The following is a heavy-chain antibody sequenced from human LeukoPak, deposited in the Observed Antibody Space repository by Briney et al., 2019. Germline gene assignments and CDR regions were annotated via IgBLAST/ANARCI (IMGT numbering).Heavy chain of an antibody. CDR2: ISGSGGST. D-gene: IGHD3-22*01. CDR3: AKEGTDSSGYYYYYYGMDV. Sequence: GGSLRLSCAASGFTFSSYAMSWVRQAPGKGLEWVSAISGSGGSTYYADSVKGRFTISRDNSKNTLYLQMNSLRAEGTAVYYCAKEGTDSSGYYYYYYGMDVWGQGTTVTVSS. CDR1: GFTFSSYA. J-gene: IGHJ6*02. V-gene: IGHV3-23*01.